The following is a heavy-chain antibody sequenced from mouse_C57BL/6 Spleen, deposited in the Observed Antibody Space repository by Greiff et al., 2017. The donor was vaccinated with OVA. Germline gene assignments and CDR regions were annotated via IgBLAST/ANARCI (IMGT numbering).Heavy chain of an antibody. CDR3: AVDYDEAY. Sequence: VQLQQSGPELVKPGASVKISCKASGYAFSSSWMNWVKQRPGKGLEWIGRIYPGDGDTNYNGKFKGKATLTADKSSSTAYMQLSSLTSEDSAVYFCAVDYDEAYWGQGTLVTVSA. CDR1: GYAFSSSW. D-gene: IGHD2-4*01. J-gene: IGHJ3*01. V-gene: IGHV1-82*01. CDR2: IYPGDGDT.